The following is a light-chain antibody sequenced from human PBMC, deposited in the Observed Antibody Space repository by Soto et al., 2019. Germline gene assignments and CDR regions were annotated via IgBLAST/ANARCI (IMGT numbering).Light chain of an antibody. CDR2: DAS. J-gene: IGKJ3*01. V-gene: IGKV3-20*01. Sequence: LTQYPCTLSLSPGESDTLSFRASQSVSSRSLAWYQQKPGQAPRLLIYDASSRVTGIPDRFSGSGSGTDFSLTISRLEPEDFAVYYCQQYERGFTFGPRTKVDIK. CDR3: QQYERGFT. CDR1: QSVSSRS.